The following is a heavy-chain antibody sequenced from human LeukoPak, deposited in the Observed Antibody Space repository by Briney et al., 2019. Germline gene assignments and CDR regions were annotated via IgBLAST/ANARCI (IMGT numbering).Heavy chain of an antibody. CDR2: IRYDGSNK. J-gene: IGHJ4*02. V-gene: IGHV3-30*02. D-gene: IGHD3-16*01. Sequence: GGSLRLSCAASGFTVSINYISWVRQAPGKGLEWVAFIRYDGSNKYYADSVKGRFTISRDNSKNTLYLQMNSPRAEDTAVYYCAKDPALWGSYWYFDYWGQGTLVTVSS. CDR1: GFTVSINY. CDR3: AKDPALWGSYWYFDY.